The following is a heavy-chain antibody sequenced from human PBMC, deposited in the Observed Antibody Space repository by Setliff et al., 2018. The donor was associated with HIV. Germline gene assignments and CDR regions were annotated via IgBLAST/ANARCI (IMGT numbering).Heavy chain of an antibody. CDR2: IHYSGAT. D-gene: IGHD2-8*01. Sequence: KPSETLSLTCTVSGGSISSSYWTWTRQPPGKGLEWIGNIHYSGATNYNPSLKSRVTISLDTSRTQFSLRLSSVTAADTAVYYCARHSPNVGVRGDAFDIWGQGTVVTVSS. J-gene: IGHJ3*02. CDR1: GGSISSSY. V-gene: IGHV4-59*08. CDR3: ARHSPNVGVRGDAFDI.